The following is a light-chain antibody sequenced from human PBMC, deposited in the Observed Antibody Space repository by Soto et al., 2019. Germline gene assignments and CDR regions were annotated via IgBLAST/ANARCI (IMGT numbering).Light chain of an antibody. CDR2: DAS. CDR3: QQYEGNPT. Sequence: DILLTQSPSTLSASIGAIVVITCRASQTIDRWLAWYQQRPGLAPRLLIYDASTLESGVPSRFSGSGSETEFTLTISSLKPDDFATYHCQQYEGNPTFGQGTTVEVK. J-gene: IGKJ1*01. V-gene: IGKV1-5*01. CDR1: QTIDRW.